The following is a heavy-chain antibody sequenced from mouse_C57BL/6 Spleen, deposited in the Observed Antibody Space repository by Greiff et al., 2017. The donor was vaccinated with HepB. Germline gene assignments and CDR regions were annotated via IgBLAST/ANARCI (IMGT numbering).Heavy chain of an antibody. CDR2: IDPSDSYT. CDR3: ARPADEIAY. V-gene: IGHV1-50*01. D-gene: IGHD6-1*01. J-gene: IGHJ3*01. CDR1: GYTFTSYW. Sequence: QVQLQQPGAELVKPGASVKLSCKASGYTFTSYWMQWVKQRPGQGLEWIGEIDPSDSYTNYNQKFKGKATLTVDTSSSTAYMQLSSLTSEDSAVYYCARPADEIAYWGQGTLVTVSA.